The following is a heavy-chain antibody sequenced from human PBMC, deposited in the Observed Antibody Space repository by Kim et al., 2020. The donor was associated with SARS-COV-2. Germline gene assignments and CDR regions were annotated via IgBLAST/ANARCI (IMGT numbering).Heavy chain of an antibody. CDR3: TSIFEY. CDR2: VGGDGGSR. J-gene: IGHJ4*02. CDR1: GFTFTNSW. D-gene: IGHD3-3*02. V-gene: IGHV3-74*01. Sequence: GGSLRLSCAASGFTFTNSWIHWVRQIPGKGPVWVSSVGGDGGSRYYADSVKGRFTTSRDNANNMVYLQMNSLRVDDTAIYYCTSIFEYWGQGALVTVSS.